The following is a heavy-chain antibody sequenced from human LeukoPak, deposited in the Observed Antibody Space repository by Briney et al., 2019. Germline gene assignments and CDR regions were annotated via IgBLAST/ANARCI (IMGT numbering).Heavy chain of an antibody. J-gene: IGHJ4*02. CDR3: ARGSGSSNFDY. CDR2: INPNSGGT. Sequence: ASVKVSCKASGYTFTGYYMHWVRQAPGQGLEWMGWINPNSGGTNYAQKFQGRVTMTRDTSTSTAYMELRSLRSDDTAVYYCARGSGSSNFDYWGQGTLVTVSS. CDR1: GYTFTGYY. D-gene: IGHD1-26*01. V-gene: IGHV1-2*02.